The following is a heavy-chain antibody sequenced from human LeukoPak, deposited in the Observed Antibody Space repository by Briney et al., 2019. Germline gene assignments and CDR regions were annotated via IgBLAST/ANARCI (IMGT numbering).Heavy chain of an antibody. CDR1: GFTFSSYG. D-gene: IGHD2-15*01. J-gene: IGHJ4*02. V-gene: IGHV3-30*02. Sequence: GGSLRLSCAASGFTFSSYGMHWVRQAPGKGLEWVAFIRYDGSNKYYADSVKGRFTISRDNAKNSLYLEMNSLRAEDTAVYYCARDERVLQWGQGTLVTVSS. CDR2: IRYDGSNK. CDR3: ARDERVLQ.